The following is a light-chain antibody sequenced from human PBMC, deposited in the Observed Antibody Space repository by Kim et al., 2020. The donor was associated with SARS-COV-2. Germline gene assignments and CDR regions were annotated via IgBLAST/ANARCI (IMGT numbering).Light chain of an antibody. Sequence: NFMLTQPHSVSESPGKTVTISCTRSSGSITSNYVQWHQQRPGSSPTTLIFEDDQRPSGVPDRFSASIDSSSNSASLTISGLKTEDEGDYYCQSYDSNLQGVFGGGTQLTVL. CDR3: QSYDSNLQGV. CDR2: EDD. V-gene: IGLV6-57*01. J-gene: IGLJ3*02. CDR1: SGSITSNY.